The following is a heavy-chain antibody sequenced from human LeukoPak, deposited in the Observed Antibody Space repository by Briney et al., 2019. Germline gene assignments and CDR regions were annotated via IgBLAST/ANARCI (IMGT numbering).Heavy chain of an antibody. D-gene: IGHD6-6*01. J-gene: IGHJ4*02. V-gene: IGHV3-23*01. CDR1: GFTFSTYA. CDR2: ISGSGGNT. Sequence: GGSLRLSCAASGFTFSTYAMSWVRQAPGQGLEWVSGISGSGGNTYYADTVKGRFTISRDNSYNTLYLQMNSLRAEDTAVYYCAKGGKYSGSGSPDYWGQGTWSPSPQ. CDR3: AKGGKYSGSGSPDY.